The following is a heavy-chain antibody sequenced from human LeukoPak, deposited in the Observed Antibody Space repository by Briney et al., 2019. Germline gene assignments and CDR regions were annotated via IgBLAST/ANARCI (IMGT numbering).Heavy chain of an antibody. CDR2: ISSSGSTI. Sequence: GGSLRLSCAASGFTFSTYEMNWVRQAPGKGLEWVSYISSSGSTIYYADSVKGRFTISRDNAKNSLYLLMNSLRAEDTAVYYCARDSSYYGSGSFSDWGQGTLVTVSS. CDR3: ARDSSYYGSGSFSD. V-gene: IGHV3-48*03. D-gene: IGHD3-10*01. J-gene: IGHJ4*02. CDR1: GFTFSTYE.